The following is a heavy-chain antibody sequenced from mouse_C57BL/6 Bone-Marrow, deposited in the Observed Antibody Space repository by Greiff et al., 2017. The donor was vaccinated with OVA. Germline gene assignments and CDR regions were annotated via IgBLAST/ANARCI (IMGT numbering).Heavy chain of an antibody. CDR1: GYTFTEYT. CDR3: ARHEEVPAWFAY. CDR2: FYPGSCII. J-gene: IGHJ3*01. Sequence: QVQLQESGAELVKPGASVKLSCKSSGYTFTEYTIHWVKQRSGQGLEWIVWFYPGSCIIKYNANLKATATLTADKSSSTVYMELSRLTAEDSAVYFWARHEEVPAWFAYWGQGTLVTVSA. V-gene: IGHV1-62-2*01.